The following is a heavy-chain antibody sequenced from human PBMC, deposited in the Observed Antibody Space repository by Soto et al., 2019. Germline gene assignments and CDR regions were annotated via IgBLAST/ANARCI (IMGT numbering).Heavy chain of an antibody. CDR1: GFTFSSYA. CDR2: ISYDGSNK. Sequence: GGSLRLSCAASGFTFSSYAMHWVRQAPGKGLEWVAVISYDGSNKYYADSVKGRFTISRDNSKNTLYLQMNSLRAEDTAVYYCARDPHTSGWYYCFDYWGKVPLVTVSS. D-gene: IGHD6-19*01. CDR3: ARDPHTSGWYYCFDY. V-gene: IGHV3-30-3*01. J-gene: IGHJ4*02.